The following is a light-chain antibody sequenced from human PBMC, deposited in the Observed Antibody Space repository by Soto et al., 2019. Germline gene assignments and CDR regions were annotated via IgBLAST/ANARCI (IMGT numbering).Light chain of an antibody. CDR3: TSYAGSNNWV. CDR1: SSDVGAYNY. Sequence: QSALTQPPSASGSPGQSVTISCTGTSSDVGAYNYVSWYQQHPGKAPKLMIYEVTKRPSGVHDRFSGSKSDNTASLTVSGLQADDEAAYYCTSYAGSNNWVFGGGTKLTVL. J-gene: IGLJ3*02. V-gene: IGLV2-8*01. CDR2: EVT.